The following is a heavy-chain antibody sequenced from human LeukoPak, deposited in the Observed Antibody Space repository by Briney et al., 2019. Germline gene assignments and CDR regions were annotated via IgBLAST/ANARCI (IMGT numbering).Heavy chain of an antibody. CDR3: VKDGGSISVIN. V-gene: IGHV3-30*18. D-gene: IGHD3-22*01. CDR2: ISSDGNNN. J-gene: IGHJ4*02. Sequence: AGGSLRLSCAASGFTFTNYALHWVRQTPVKGLEWITLISSDGNNNVYADSVKGRFTISRDNSRNTLYLQMKSLRAEDTAVYYCVKDGGSISVINWGQGTLVTVSS. CDR1: GFTFTNYA.